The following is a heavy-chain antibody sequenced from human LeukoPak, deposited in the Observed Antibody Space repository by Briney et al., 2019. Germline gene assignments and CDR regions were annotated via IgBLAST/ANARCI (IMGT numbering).Heavy chain of an antibody. CDR3: AKHRFESGGYHSTD. CDR1: GFTFSSYA. V-gene: IGHV3-23*01. J-gene: IGHJ4*02. D-gene: IGHD3-22*01. Sequence: GGSLRLSCAAPGFTFSSYAMSWVRQAPGKGLAWVSTISGGSGSTYCADSVKGRFTISRDNSKNTLYLQMNSLRDEDTAVYYCAKHRFESGGYHSTDWGQGTLVTVSS. CDR2: ISGGSGST.